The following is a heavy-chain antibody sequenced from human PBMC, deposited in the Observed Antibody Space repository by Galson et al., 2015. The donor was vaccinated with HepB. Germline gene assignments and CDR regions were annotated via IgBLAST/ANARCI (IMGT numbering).Heavy chain of an antibody. CDR2: ISGSSSYI. D-gene: IGHD1-14*01. Sequence: SLRLSCAASGFTFSSYSMNWVRQAPGKGLEWVSSISGSSSYIYYADSVTGRFTISRDNAKNSLYLQMNSLRAEDTAVYYCARNLLFDYWGQGTLVTVSS. CDR3: ARNLLFDY. CDR1: GFTFSSYS. J-gene: IGHJ4*02. V-gene: IGHV3-21*01.